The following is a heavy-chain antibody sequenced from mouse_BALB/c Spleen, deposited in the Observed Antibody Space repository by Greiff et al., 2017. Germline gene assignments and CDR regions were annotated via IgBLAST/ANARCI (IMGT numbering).Heavy chain of an antibody. CDR2: ISSGSSTI. CDR1: GFTFSSFG. Sequence: EVKLMESGGGLVQPGGSRKLSCAASGFTFSSFGMHWVRQAPEKGLEWVAYISSGSSTIYYADTVKGRFTISRDNPKNTLFLQMTSLRSEDTAMYYCARSRAYGNAWFAYWGQGTLVTVSA. J-gene: IGHJ3*01. CDR3: ARSRAYGNAWFAY. V-gene: IGHV5-17*02. D-gene: IGHD2-1*01.